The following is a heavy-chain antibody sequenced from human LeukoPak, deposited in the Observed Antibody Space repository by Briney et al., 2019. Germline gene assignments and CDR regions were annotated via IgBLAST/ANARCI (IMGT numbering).Heavy chain of an antibody. D-gene: IGHD1-26*01. J-gene: IGHJ4*02. CDR3: SSSGSYRFDY. Sequence: GGSLGLSCAASGFTFSSYSMNWVRQAPGKGLEWVSHITASGTAMFYADSVKGRFTISRDNAKNSLYLQMNSLRDEDTAVYYCSSSGSYRFDYWGQGTLVTVSS. V-gene: IGHV3-48*02. CDR1: GFTFSSYS. CDR2: ITASGTAM.